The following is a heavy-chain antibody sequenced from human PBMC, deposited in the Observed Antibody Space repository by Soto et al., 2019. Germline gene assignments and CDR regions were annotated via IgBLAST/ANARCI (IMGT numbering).Heavy chain of an antibody. D-gene: IGHD2-2*01. J-gene: IGHJ6*02. CDR1: GFTFSSYG. Sequence: ESGGGVVQPGRSLRLSCAASGFTFSSYGMHWVRQAPGKGLEWVAVIWYDGSNKYYADSVKGRFTISRDNSKNTLYLQMNSLRAEDTAVYYCARDRVVPAAMENYYYYGMDVWGQGTTVTVSS. V-gene: IGHV3-33*01. CDR2: IWYDGSNK. CDR3: ARDRVVPAAMENYYYYGMDV.